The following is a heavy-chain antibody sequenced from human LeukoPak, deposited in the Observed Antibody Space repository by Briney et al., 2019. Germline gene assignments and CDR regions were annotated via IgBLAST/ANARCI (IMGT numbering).Heavy chain of an antibody. D-gene: IGHD3-10*01. CDR2: INPNSGGT. V-gene: IGHV1-2*06. J-gene: IGHJ4*02. CDR1: GYTFNGYY. CDR3: ARDTLWNYYGSGSYSYFDY. Sequence: ASVKVSCKASGYTFNGYYIHWVRQAPGQALEWMGRINPNSGGTNYAQKFQGRVNMTRDTSINTAYMELSRLRSDDTAVYYCARDTLWNYYGSGSYSYFDYWGQGTLVTVSS.